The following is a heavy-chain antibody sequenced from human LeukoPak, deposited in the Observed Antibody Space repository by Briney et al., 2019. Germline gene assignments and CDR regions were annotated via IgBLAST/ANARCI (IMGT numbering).Heavy chain of an antibody. CDR2: ISSSSSYI. CDR3: ARDRISSSWNDAFDI. Sequence: GGSLRLSCAASGFTFSSYSMNWVRQAPGKGLEWVSSISSSSSYIYCADSVKGRFTISRDNAKNSLYLQMNSLRAEDTAVYYCARDRISSSWNDAFDIWGQGTMVTVSS. CDR1: GFTFSSYS. D-gene: IGHD6-13*01. J-gene: IGHJ3*02. V-gene: IGHV3-21*01.